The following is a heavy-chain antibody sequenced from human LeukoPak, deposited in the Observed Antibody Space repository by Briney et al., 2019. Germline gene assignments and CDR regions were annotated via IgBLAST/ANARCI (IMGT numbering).Heavy chain of an antibody. V-gene: IGHV3-74*01. D-gene: IGHD5-12*01. CDR2: INNDGVST. CDR1: GFTLSSYW. CDR3: KPLSGGYGGTIDY. Sequence: PGGSLRLSCATSGFTLSSYWMHWVRQVLGKGLEWLSRINNDGVSTSYADSVKGRFTISRDSAKNTLYLRMNSLRAEDTANCARKPLSGGYGGTIDYWGQGTLVTVSS. J-gene: IGHJ4*02.